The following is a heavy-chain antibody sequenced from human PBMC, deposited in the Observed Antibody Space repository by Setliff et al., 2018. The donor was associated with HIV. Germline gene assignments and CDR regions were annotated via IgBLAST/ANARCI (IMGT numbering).Heavy chain of an antibody. CDR1: GDSISSTNW. CDR2: VYSTGST. CDR3: ARKLPGMGYFDY. D-gene: IGHD1-26*01. V-gene: IGHV4-28*06. Sequence: SETLSLTCTVSGDSISSTNWWGWIRQPTGKGLEWVGYVYSTGSTNYNPSLKSRVTMSVDTSKSHFSLKLSSVTALDTAVYYCARKLPGMGYFDYWGQGTLVTVSS. J-gene: IGHJ4*02.